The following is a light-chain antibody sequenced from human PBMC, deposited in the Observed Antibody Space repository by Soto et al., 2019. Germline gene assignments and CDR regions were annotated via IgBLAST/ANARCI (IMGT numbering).Light chain of an antibody. V-gene: IGKV3-20*01. CDR3: QQFDDSRPAFT. J-gene: IGKJ2*01. CDR1: QTVNSKF. Sequence: ESVLTQSPGSLSLSPGERATLSCRASQTVNSKFLNWYQHKPGQAPRLLIYGASIRATGIQDRFSGSRSGADFTLTITRLEPEDFAVYFCQQFDDSRPAFTFGQGTKLEI. CDR2: GAS.